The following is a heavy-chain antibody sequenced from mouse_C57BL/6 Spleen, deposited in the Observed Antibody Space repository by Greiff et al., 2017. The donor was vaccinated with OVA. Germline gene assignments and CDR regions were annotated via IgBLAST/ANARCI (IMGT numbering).Heavy chain of an antibody. J-gene: IGHJ4*01. Sequence: VKLQQPGADLVKPGASVKVSCKASGYTFTSYWMHWVKQRPGQGLEWIGRIHPSDSDTNYNQKFKGKATLTVDKSSSTAYMQLRSLTSEDSAVYYCAMRVNYDYYAMDYWGQGTSVTVSS. CDR2: IHPSDSDT. D-gene: IGHD1-1*01. V-gene: IGHV1-74*01. CDR1: GYTFTSYW. CDR3: AMRVNYDYYAMDY.